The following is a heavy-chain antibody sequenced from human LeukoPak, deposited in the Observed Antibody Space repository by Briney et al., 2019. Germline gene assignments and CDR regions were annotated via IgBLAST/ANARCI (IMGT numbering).Heavy chain of an antibody. CDR2: ISSSSSYI. D-gene: IGHD6-13*01. Sequence: GGSLRLSCAASGFTFSSYSMNWVRQAPGKGLEWVSSISSSSSYIYYADSVKGRFTISRDNAKNSLYLQMNSLRAEDTAVYYCARDPRSSSWHYVYYYGMDVWGQGTTVTVSS. CDR1: GFTFSSYS. V-gene: IGHV3-21*01. J-gene: IGHJ6*02. CDR3: ARDPRSSSWHYVYYYGMDV.